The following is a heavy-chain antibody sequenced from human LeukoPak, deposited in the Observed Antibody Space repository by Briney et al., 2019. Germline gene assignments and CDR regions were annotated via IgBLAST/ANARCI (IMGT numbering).Heavy chain of an antibody. J-gene: IGHJ4*02. D-gene: IGHD6-19*01. CDR2: ISSNGGST. CDR1: GCTFSSYA. V-gene: IGHV3-64*01. Sequence: GGSLRLSCAASGCTFSSYAMHWVRQAPGEGLEYVSAISSNGGSTYYANSVKGRFTISRDNSKNTLYLQMGSLRAEDMAVYYCAREESSGWYYFDYWGQGTLVTVSS. CDR3: AREESSGWYYFDY.